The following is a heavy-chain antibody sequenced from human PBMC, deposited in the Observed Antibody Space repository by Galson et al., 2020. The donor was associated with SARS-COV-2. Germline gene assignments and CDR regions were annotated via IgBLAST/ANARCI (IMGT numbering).Heavy chain of an antibody. V-gene: IGHV3-53*04. CDR2: IYSGGST. CDR3: ASSSWTHYMDV. D-gene: IGHD6-13*01. CDR1: GFTVSSNY. J-gene: IGHJ6*03. Sequence: QLGESLKISCAASGFTVSSNYMSWVRQAPGKGLEWVSVIYSGGSTYYADSVKGLFTISRHNSKNTLYLQMNSLRAEDTAVYYCASSSWTHYMDVWGKGTTVTVSS.